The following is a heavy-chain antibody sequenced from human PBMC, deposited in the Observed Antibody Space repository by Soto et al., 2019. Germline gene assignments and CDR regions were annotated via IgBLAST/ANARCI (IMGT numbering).Heavy chain of an antibody. CDR3: AAGTNEGDYSNYYYYMDV. D-gene: IGHD4-17*01. Sequence: ASVKVSCKASGFTFTSSAMQWVRQARGQRLEWIGWIVVGSGNTNYAQKFQERVTITRDMSTSTAYMELSSLRSEDTAVYYCAAGTNEGDYSNYYYYMDVWGKGTTVTVSS. CDR1: GFTFTSSA. V-gene: IGHV1-58*02. CDR2: IVVGSGNT. J-gene: IGHJ6*03.